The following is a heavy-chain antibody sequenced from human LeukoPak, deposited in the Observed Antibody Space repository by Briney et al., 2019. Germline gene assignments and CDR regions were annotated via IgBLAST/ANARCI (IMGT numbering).Heavy chain of an antibody. CDR2: IIPILGIA. D-gene: IGHD6-13*01. Sequence: ASVKVSCKASVGTFSSYTISWVRQAPGQGLEWMGRIIPILGIANYAQKFQGRVTITADKSTSTAYMELSSLRSEDTAVYYCARAVIAAAGNDFDYWGQGTLVTVSS. CDR1: VGTFSSYT. V-gene: IGHV1-69*02. J-gene: IGHJ4*02. CDR3: ARAVIAAAGNDFDY.